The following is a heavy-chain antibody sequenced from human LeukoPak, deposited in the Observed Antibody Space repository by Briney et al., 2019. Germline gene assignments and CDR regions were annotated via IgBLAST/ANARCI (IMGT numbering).Heavy chain of an antibody. V-gene: IGHV1-18*01. Sequence: ASVKVSCKASGYTLSTYGISWVRQAPGQGLEWMGWISAYNGNTNYAQKLQGRVTMTTDTSTRTAYMELRSLRSDDTAVYYCARAYGAGSYYKFPADYWGQGTLVTVSS. CDR2: ISAYNGNT. D-gene: IGHD3-10*01. CDR3: ARAYGAGSYYKFPADY. J-gene: IGHJ4*02. CDR1: GYTLSTYG.